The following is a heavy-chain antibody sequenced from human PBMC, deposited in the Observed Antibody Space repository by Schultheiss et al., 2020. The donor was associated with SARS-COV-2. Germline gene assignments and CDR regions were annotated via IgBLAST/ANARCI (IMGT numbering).Heavy chain of an antibody. D-gene: IGHD2-21*02. CDR3: ARQAHCGGDCYLPFYWYFDL. CDR2: IDPSDSYT. CDR1: GYSFTSYW. V-gene: IGHV5-10-1*01. Sequence: GGSLRLSCKGSGYSFTSYWISWVRQMPGKGLEWMGRIDPSDSYTNYSPSFQGHVTISADKSISTAYLQWSSLKASDTAMYYCARQAHCGGDCYLPFYWYFDLWGRGTLVTVSS. J-gene: IGHJ2*01.